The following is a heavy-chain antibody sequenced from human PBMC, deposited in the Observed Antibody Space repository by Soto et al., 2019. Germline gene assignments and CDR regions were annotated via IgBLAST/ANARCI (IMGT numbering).Heavy chain of an antibody. Sequence: PSQTLSLTCAISGDSVSSNSAAWNWIRQSPSRGLEWLGRTYYRSKWYNDYAVSVKSRITINPDTSKNQFSLKLSSVTAADTAVYYCASVRGKRAAATFDYWGQGTLVTVSS. D-gene: IGHD6-13*01. CDR3: ASVRGKRAAATFDY. V-gene: IGHV6-1*01. CDR2: TYYRSKWYN. J-gene: IGHJ4*02. CDR1: GDSVSSNSAA.